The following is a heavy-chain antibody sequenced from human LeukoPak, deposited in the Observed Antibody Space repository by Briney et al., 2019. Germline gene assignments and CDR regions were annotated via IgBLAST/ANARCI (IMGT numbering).Heavy chain of an antibody. J-gene: IGHJ4*02. CDR2: IKQDGSEK. Sequence: GGSLRLSCAASGFTFSSYWMSWVRQAPGKGLEWVANIKQDGSEKYYVDSVKGRFTISRDNAKSSLYLQMNSLRAEDTAVYYCANMADYGDYSAASLYFDYWGQGTLVTVSS. D-gene: IGHD4-17*01. CDR3: ANMADYGDYSAASLYFDY. V-gene: IGHV3-7*03. CDR1: GFTFSSYW.